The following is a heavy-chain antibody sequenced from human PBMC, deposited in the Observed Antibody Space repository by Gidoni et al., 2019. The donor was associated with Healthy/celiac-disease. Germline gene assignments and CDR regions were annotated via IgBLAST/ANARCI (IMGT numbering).Heavy chain of an antibody. CDR2: IKRKTDGGTT. D-gene: IGHD4-17*01. Sequence: EVQLVESGGGLVKPGGSLRLSCAASGFTFSNAWMRWVRQAPGKGLEWVGRIKRKTDGGTTDYAGPVKGRFNNPRDDSKNPLYLQMNSLKTEETAVYYRTPDCLVMTTVTTRPYYYYGMEVWGQGNTVTVSS. V-gene: IGHV3-15*01. CDR1: GFTFSNAW. CDR3: TPDCLVMTTVTTRPYYYYGMEV. J-gene: IGHJ6*02.